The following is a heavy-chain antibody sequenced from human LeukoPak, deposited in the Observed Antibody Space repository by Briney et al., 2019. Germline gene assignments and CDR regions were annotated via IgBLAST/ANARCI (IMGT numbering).Heavy chain of an antibody. Sequence: GGSLRLSCAASGFTFSTYSMNWVRQAPGKGLEWVSYIYSSRSGIYYTHSVKGRFTISRDNVKRARYLQMNSLRAEDTAIYYCARGYFDSSSSPTGDYWGQGTLVTVSS. V-gene: IGHV3-48*01. CDR2: IYSSRSGI. CDR3: ARGYFDSSSSPTGDY. CDR1: GFTFSTYS. D-gene: IGHD3-22*01. J-gene: IGHJ4*02.